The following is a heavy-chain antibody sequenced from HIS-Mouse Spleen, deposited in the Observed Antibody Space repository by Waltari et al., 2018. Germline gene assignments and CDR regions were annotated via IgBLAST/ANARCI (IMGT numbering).Heavy chain of an antibody. Sequence: QVQLVESGGGVVQPGRSLRLPCAGSGFTFSSSGMHVVGQAPGQGLEWVAVISYDGSNKYYADSVKGRFTISRDNSKNTLYLQMNSLRAEDTAVYYCAKEYSSSHNWFDPWGQGTLVTVSS. V-gene: IGHV3-30*18. J-gene: IGHJ5*02. CDR1: GFTFSSSG. CDR3: AKEYSSSHNWFDP. D-gene: IGHD6-13*01. CDR2: ISYDGSNK.